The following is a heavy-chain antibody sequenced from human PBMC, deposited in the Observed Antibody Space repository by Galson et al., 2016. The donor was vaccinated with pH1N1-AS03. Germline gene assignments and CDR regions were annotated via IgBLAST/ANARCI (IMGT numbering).Heavy chain of an antibody. CDR3: GRALGHNAQSSIHY. Sequence: SVKVSCKGSGGSFSSYTFSWVRQAPGHGLEWMGRLIPILDLVNYARNFQERVTITLDKSANTAYMEVSSLTSEDTGVYYCGRALGHNAQSSIHYWGQGTLVTVSS. CDR2: LIPILDLV. J-gene: IGHJ4*02. CDR1: GGSFSSYT. V-gene: IGHV1-69*02. D-gene: IGHD2-2*01.